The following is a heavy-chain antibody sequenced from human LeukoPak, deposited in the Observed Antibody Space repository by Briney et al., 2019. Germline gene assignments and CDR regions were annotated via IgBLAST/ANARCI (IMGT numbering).Heavy chain of an antibody. CDR2: IIPIFGTA. CDR1: GGTFSSYA. D-gene: IGHD3-10*01. J-gene: IGHJ5*02. CDR3: ARDPLPYYYGSGSYYNGIWFDP. V-gene: IGHV1-69*13. Sequence: ASVKVSCKASGGTFSSYAISWVRQAPGQGLEWMGGIIPIFGTANYAQKFKGRVTITADESTSTPYMELSSLRSEDTAVYYCARDPLPYYYGSGSYYNGIWFDPWGQGTLVTVSS.